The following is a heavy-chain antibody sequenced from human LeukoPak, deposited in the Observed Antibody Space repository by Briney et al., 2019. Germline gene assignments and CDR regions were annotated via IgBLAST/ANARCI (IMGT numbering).Heavy chain of an antibody. J-gene: IGHJ4*02. V-gene: IGHV3-21*01. Sequence: GGSLRLSCAASGFTFSSYSMNWVRQAPGKGLEWVSSISSSSSYIYYADSVKGRFTISRDNVKNTLYLQMNSLRVEDTAVYYCARDSEAVAGDFDYWGQGTLVTVSS. CDR1: GFTFSSYS. D-gene: IGHD6-13*01. CDR2: ISSSSSYI. CDR3: ARDSEAVAGDFDY.